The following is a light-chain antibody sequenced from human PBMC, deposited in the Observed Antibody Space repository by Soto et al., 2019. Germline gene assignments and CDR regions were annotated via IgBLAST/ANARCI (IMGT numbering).Light chain of an antibody. Sequence: EIVLTQSPATLSLSPGERATLSCRTSQSVSSYLAWYQQKPGQAPRLLIYDASPRATGIPARFSGSGSRTDFTLTISSLEPEDFAVYYCQQRSNWPPAITFGQGTRLEIK. V-gene: IGKV3-11*01. CDR3: QQRSNWPPAIT. J-gene: IGKJ5*01. CDR1: QSVSSY. CDR2: DAS.